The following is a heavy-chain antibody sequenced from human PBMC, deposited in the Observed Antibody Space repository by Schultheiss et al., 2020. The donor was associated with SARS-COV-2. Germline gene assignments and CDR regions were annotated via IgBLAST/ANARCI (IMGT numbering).Heavy chain of an antibody. Sequence: GGSLRLSCAASGFTFSDYYMSWIRQAPGKGLEWVSVIYSGGSTYYADSVKGRFTISRDNAKNSLYLQMNSLRAEDTAVYYCARDPSYYGSGSHIDYWGQGTLVTVSS. J-gene: IGHJ4*02. CDR1: GFTFSDYY. CDR2: IYSGGST. V-gene: IGHV3-66*01. D-gene: IGHD3-10*01. CDR3: ARDPSYYGSGSHIDY.